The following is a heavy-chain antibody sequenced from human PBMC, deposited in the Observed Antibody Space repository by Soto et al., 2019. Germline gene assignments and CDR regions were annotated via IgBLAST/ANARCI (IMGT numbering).Heavy chain of an antibody. CDR1: GLTFRNVW. J-gene: IGHJ4*02. CDR2: IRSKADGGST. D-gene: IGHD2-2*01. V-gene: IGHV3-15*07. Sequence: DVELVESGGGLGKPGESLRLSCAVSGLTFRNVWMSWVRQAPGRGLAWVGRIRSKADGGSTGYAAPVNGRLIVSRDDSKDIAYLQMNSLKSENTAVYYCTTDARDARRIYNFDYWGQGILVTVSS. CDR3: TTDARDARRIYNFDY.